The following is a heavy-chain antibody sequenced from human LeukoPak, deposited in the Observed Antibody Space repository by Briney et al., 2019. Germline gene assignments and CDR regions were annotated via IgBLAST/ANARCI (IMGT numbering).Heavy chain of an antibody. Sequence: GGSLRLSFAASGFTFSNYGMSWVRQAPGKGLEWISGISGTGGSTYYADSVKGRFTISRDNSKNTLYLQMNSLRAEDTAVYYCARDGALWFGELLYQPFYYFDYWGQGTLVTVSS. CDR1: GFTFSNYG. CDR3: ARDGALWFGELLYQPFYYFDY. V-gene: IGHV3-23*01. D-gene: IGHD3-10*01. CDR2: ISGTGGST. J-gene: IGHJ4*02.